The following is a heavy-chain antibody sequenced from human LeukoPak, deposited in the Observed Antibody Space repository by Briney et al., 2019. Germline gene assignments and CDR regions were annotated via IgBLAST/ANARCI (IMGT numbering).Heavy chain of an antibody. D-gene: IGHD3-22*01. CDR3: ARETITTGSTYYYYGMDV. CDR1: GYTFTSYG. V-gene: IGHV1-18*01. Sequence: WASVKVSCKASGYTFTSYGISWVRQAPGQGLEWMGWISAYNGNTNYAQKLQGRVTMTTDTSTSTAYMELRSLRSDDTAVYYCARETITTGSTYYYYGMDVWGQGTTVTVSS. CDR2: ISAYNGNT. J-gene: IGHJ6*02.